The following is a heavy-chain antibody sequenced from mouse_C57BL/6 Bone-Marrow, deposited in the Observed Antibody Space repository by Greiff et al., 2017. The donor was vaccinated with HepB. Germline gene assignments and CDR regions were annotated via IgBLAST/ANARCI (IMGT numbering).Heavy chain of an antibody. V-gene: IGHV1-50*01. CDR3: ARLFYYYGSPYYFDY. J-gene: IGHJ2*01. Sequence: QVQLQQPGAELVKPGASVKLSCKASGYTFTSYWMQWVKQRPGQGLEWIGEIDPSDSYTNYNQKFKGKATLTVDTSSSTAYMQLSSLTSEDSAVYYCARLFYYYGSPYYFDYWGQGTTLTVSS. D-gene: IGHD1-1*01. CDR1: GYTFTSYW. CDR2: IDPSDSYT.